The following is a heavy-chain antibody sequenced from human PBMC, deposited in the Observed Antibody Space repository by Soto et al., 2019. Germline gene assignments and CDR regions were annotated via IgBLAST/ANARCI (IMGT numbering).Heavy chain of an antibody. J-gene: IGHJ5*02. Sequence: SETLSLTCTVSGGSISSYYWSWIRQPPGKGLEWIGYIYYSGSTNYNPSLKSRVTISVDTSKNQFSLKLSSVTAADTAVYYCARHIVVAPAAPGGGNWFDPWGQGTLVTVSS. CDR3: ARHIVVAPAAPGGGNWFDP. V-gene: IGHV4-59*01. CDR1: GGSISSYY. D-gene: IGHD2-2*01. CDR2: IYYSGST.